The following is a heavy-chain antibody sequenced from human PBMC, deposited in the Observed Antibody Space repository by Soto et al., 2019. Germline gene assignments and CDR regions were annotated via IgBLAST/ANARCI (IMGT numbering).Heavy chain of an antibody. V-gene: IGHV3-21*06. CDR2: ISSTTNYI. J-gene: IGHJ4*02. CDR3: ARESEDLTSNFDY. CDR1: GFTFSRYS. Sequence: GGSLRLSCAASGFTFSRYSMNWVRQAPGKGLEWVSSISSTTNYIYYGDSMKGRFTISRDNAKNSLYLEMNSLRAEDTAVYYCARESEDLTSNFDYWGQGPLVTVSS.